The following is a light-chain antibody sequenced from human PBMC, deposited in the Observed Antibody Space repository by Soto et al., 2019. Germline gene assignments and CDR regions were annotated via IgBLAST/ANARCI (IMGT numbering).Light chain of an antibody. CDR1: QTIGND. J-gene: IGKJ5*01. V-gene: IGKV3-15*01. CDR2: GAS. Sequence: EVVMTQSPATLSVSPGERATLSCRASQTIGNDLGWYQQTPGRPPRLLIYGASTRATGIPARFSGSGSGTEFTLTISGLQSEDFAVYYCQQYKSWPPITFGQGTRLE. CDR3: QQYKSWPPIT.